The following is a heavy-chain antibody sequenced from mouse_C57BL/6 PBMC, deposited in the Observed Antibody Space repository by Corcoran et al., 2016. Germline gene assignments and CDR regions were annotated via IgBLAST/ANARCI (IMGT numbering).Heavy chain of an antibody. Sequence: QVQLQQSGAELARPGASVKLSCKASGYTFTSYGISWVKQRTGQGLEWIGEIYPRSGNTYYNEKFKGKATLTADKSSSTAYMELRSLTSEDSAVDFCARGYGSSHAMDYWGQGTSVTVSS. CDR2: IYPRSGNT. CDR1: GYTFTSYG. CDR3: ARGYGSSHAMDY. V-gene: IGHV1-81*01. D-gene: IGHD2-10*02. J-gene: IGHJ4*01.